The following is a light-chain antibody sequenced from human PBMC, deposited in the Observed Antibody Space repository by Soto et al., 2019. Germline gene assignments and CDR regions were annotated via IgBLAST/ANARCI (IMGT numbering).Light chain of an antibody. CDR3: LQYDSSRT. CDR1: QSVMSRF. CDR2: GTS. Sequence: EIVLTQSPGTLSLSPGERATLSCRASQSVMSRFLAWYQQKSGQAPRLLIYGTSIRAAGIPERFSGSGSGTDFTLTISRLEPEDFAMYYCLQYDSSRTFGQGTKVEMK. V-gene: IGKV3-20*01. J-gene: IGKJ1*01.